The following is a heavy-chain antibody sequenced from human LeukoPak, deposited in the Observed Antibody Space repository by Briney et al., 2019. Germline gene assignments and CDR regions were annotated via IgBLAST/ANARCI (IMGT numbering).Heavy chain of an antibody. CDR3: ARVKKLMPEFEF. D-gene: IGHD2-2*01. J-gene: IGHJ4*02. CDR1: GYTFIDYY. Sequence: ASVKVSCKSSGYTFIDYYIHWVRQAPGQGREWMGWINPNSGATKYAQKFQGRVSMTRDTSINTAYMDLTNLRSDGTAIFYCARVKKLMPEFEFWGQGTLVTVSS. CDR2: INPNSGAT. V-gene: IGHV1-2*02.